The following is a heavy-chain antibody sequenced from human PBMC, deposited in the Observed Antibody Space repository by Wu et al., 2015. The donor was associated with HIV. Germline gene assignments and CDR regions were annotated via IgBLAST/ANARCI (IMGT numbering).Heavy chain of an antibody. D-gene: IGHD3-3*01. CDR1: GYPFTGYY. Sequence: QVQLVQSGAEVKKPGASVKVSCKTSGYPFTGYYIHWVRQAPGQRLEWVGWINPNSGGTMSAEEFQGRVTMTRDTSISTAYMELSRLTSDDTAVYFCAREFYDLSRSQKATNWFDPWGRGTLVTVSS. CDR3: AREFYDLSRSQKATNWFDP. V-gene: IGHV1-2*02. J-gene: IGHJ5*02. CDR2: INPNSGGT.